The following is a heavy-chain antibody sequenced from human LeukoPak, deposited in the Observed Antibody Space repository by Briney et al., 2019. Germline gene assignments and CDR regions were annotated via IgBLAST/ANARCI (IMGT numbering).Heavy chain of an antibody. V-gene: IGHV3-9*01. D-gene: IGHD3-22*01. CDR3: AKSGYWDSSGYYLYYFDY. Sequence: PGGSLRLSCAASGFTFDDYAMHWVRQAPGEGLEWVSGISWNSGSIGYADSVKGRFTISRDNAKNSLYLQMNSLRAEDTALYYCAKSGYWDSSGYYLYYFDYWGQGTLVTVSS. J-gene: IGHJ4*02. CDR2: ISWNSGSI. CDR1: GFTFDDYA.